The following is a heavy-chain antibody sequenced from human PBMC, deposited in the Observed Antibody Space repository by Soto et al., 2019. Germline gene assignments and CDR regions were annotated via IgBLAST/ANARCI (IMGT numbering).Heavy chain of an antibody. CDR2: INPSGGST. J-gene: IGHJ6*02. V-gene: IGHV1-46*01. Sequence: ASVKVSCKASGYTFTSYYMHWVRQAPGQGLEWMGIINPSGGSTSYAQKFQGRVTMTRDTSTSTVYMELSSLRSEDTAVYYCARSGSGKRYYYYGMDVWGQGTTVTVSS. CDR1: GYTFTSYY. CDR3: ARSGSGKRYYYYGMDV. D-gene: IGHD3-10*01.